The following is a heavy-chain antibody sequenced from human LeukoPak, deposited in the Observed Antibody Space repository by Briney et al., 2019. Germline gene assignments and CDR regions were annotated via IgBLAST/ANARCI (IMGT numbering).Heavy chain of an antibody. CDR1: GFTFSSYG. CDR2: ISYDGSNK. V-gene: IGHV3-30*18. J-gene: IGHJ4*02. D-gene: IGHD3-3*01. CDR3: AKDLGAEVGVDY. Sequence: GGSLRLSCAASGFTFSSYGMHWVRQAPGKGLEWVAVISYDGSNKYCADSVKGRFTISRDNSKNTLYLQMNSLRAEDTAAYYCAKDLGAEVGVDYWGQGTLVTVSS.